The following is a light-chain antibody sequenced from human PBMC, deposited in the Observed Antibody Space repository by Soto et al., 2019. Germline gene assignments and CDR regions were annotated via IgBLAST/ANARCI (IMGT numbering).Light chain of an antibody. CDR3: QSYDSSLSGYV. CDR2: GNS. CDR1: SSNIGAGYD. V-gene: IGLV1-40*01. Sequence: QSVLTQPPSVSGAPGQRVTISCTGSSSNIGAGYDVHWYQQLPGTAPKLLIYGNSNRPSGVPDRFSGSKYGTSASLAITGLQDEDEADYYCQSYDSSLSGYVFGGGTKLTVL. J-gene: IGLJ2*01.